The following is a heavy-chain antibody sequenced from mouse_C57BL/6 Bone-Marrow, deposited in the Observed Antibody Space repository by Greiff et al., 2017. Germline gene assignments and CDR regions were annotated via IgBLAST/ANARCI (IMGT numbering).Heavy chain of an antibody. CDR2: IYPRSGNT. CDR3: ARGAVYYGNFVWFAY. V-gene: IGHV1-81*01. D-gene: IGHD2-1*01. CDR1: GYTFTSYG. J-gene: IGHJ3*01. Sequence: VQLQQSGAELARPGASVKLSCKASGYTFTSYGISWVKQRTGQGLEWIGEIYPRSGNTYYNEKFKGKATLTADKSSSTAYMELRSLTSEDSAVYFCARGAVYYGNFVWFAYWGQGTLVTVSA.